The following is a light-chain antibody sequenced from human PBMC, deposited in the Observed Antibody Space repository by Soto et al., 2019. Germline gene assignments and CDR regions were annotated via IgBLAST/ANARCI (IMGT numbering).Light chain of an antibody. CDR3: AAWDGSLSGRV. CDR1: SSNIGSDY. V-gene: IGLV1-47*02. CDR2: SNN. Sequence: QSVLTQPPSASGTPGQRVTISCSGSSSNIGSDYVSWYQQLPGTAPKLLIYSNNQRPSGVPDRFSGSKSGTSASLAISGLRSEDEADYFCAAWDGSLSGRVFGGGTQLTVL. J-gene: IGLJ3*02.